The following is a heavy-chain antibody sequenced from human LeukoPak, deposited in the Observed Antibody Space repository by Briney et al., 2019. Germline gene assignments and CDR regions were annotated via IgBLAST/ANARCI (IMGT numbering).Heavy chain of an antibody. CDR1: GFTFSIYC. Sequence: GGSLRPSCAASGFTFSIYCMSWVRQAPGKGLEWVANIKQNGSDKNYVDSVKGRFTISRDNANNTLYLQMNSLRVEDPALHYCGREVRGVRSVFDIGGRGTMVTVSS. J-gene: IGHJ3*02. D-gene: IGHD3-10*01. CDR3: GREVRGVRSVFDI. V-gene: IGHV3-7*01. CDR2: IKQNGSDK.